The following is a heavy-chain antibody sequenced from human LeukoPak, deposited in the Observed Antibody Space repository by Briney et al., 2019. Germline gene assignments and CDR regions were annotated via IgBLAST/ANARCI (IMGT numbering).Heavy chain of an antibody. CDR3: AKDGTWVQLWFDS. CDR2: ISGSGGST. V-gene: IGHV3-23*01. D-gene: IGHD5-18*01. Sequence: PGGSLRLSCAASGFTFSNYAMSWVRQAPGKGLEWVSAISGSGGSTYYADSAKGRFTISRDNSKNALYLQMNSLRAEDTAVYYCAKDGTWVQLWFDSWGQGTLVTVSS. CDR1: GFTFSNYA. J-gene: IGHJ5*01.